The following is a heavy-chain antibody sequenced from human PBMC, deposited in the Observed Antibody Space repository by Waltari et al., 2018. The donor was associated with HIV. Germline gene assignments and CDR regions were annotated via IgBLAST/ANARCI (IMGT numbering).Heavy chain of an antibody. Sequence: QLQLVESGGGVVQPGRSLRLSCASSGFTFSRYGMHWVRQAPGKGREWVAVIWYDGGNRYYADSVKGRFTISRDNSKNTLYLQMNSLRAEDTAVYYCARAVVGRNFDYWGQGTLVTVSS. CDR1: GFTFSRYG. J-gene: IGHJ4*02. V-gene: IGHV3-33*01. D-gene: IGHD6-19*01. CDR3: ARAVVGRNFDY. CDR2: IWYDGGNR.